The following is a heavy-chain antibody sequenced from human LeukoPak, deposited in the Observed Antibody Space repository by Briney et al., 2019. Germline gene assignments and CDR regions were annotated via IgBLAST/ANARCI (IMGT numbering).Heavy chain of an antibody. CDR2: IYYSGST. V-gene: IGHV4-59*01. D-gene: IGHD2-15*01. CDR1: GGSISSYY. Sequence: PSETLSLTCTVSGGSISSYYWSWIRQPPGKGLEWIGYIYYSGSTNYNPSLKSRVTISVDTSKNQFSLKLSSVTAADTAVYYCARVGGGYCSGGSCYSGIGAFDIWGQGTMVTVSS. CDR3: ARVGGGYCSGGSCYSGIGAFDI. J-gene: IGHJ3*02.